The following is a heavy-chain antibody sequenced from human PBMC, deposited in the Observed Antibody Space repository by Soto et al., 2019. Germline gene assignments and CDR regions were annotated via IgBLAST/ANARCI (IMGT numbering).Heavy chain of an antibody. J-gene: IGHJ6*02. D-gene: IGHD3-22*01. CDR1: GGTFSTYA. CDR3: ARTYYYDSGGVIYYYYGMDV. Sequence: HVQLVQSGAEVKKPGSSVKVSCKASGGTFSTYAISWVRQAPGQGLEWMGGIIPKFGTANYAQKFQGRVTITADESTSTAYMELNSLRSEDTAVYYCARTYYYDSGGVIYYYYGMDVWGQGTTVTVSS. V-gene: IGHV1-69*12. CDR2: IIPKFGTA.